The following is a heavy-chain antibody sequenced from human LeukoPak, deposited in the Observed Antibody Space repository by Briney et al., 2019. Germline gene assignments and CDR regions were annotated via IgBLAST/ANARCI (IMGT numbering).Heavy chain of an antibody. V-gene: IGHV1-8*03. CDR3: ARGRSTGYPYYFEY. J-gene: IGHJ4*02. D-gene: IGHD5-12*01. CDR2: MNPNSGSI. CDR1: GYTFTSYD. Sequence: ASVKVSCKASGYTFTSYDINWVRQTTVQGLEWMGWMNPNSGSIGYAQKFQGRVTITRNTSISTAYMELSGLRSEDTAVYYCARGRSTGYPYYFEYWGQGTLVTVSS.